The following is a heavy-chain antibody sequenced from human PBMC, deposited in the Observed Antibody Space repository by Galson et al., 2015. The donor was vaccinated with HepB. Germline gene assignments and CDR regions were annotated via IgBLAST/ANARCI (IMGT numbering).Heavy chain of an antibody. CDR2: TYYRSKWYN. V-gene: IGHV6-1*01. J-gene: IGHJ3*02. CDR1: GDSVSSNSAA. Sequence: CAISGDSVSSNSAAWNWIRQSPSRGLEWLGRTYYRSKWYNDYAVSVKSRITINPDTSKNQFSLQLNSVTPEDTAVYYCARDMAIVAPPDSDAFDIWGQGTMVTVSS. D-gene: IGHD2-2*01. CDR3: ARDMAIVAPPDSDAFDI.